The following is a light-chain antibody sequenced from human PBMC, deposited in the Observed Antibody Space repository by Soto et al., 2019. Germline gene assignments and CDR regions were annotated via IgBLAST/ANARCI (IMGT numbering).Light chain of an antibody. J-gene: IGLJ2*01. CDR2: EGS. CDR3: CSYAGSRTLV. CDR1: SSDVGTYNL. V-gene: IGLV2-23*01. Sequence: QSALTQPASVSGSPGQSITISCTGTSSDVGTYNLVSWYQQHPGKAPKLMIYEGSKRPSGVSNRLSGSKSGNTASPTISGLQAEDEADYYCCSYAGSRTLVFGGGTKVTVL.